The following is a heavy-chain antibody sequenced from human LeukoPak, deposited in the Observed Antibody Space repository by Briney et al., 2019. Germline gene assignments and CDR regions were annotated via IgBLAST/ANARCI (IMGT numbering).Heavy chain of an antibody. CDR1: GYTFTSYD. CDR2: MNPNSGNT. D-gene: IGHD6-13*01. CDR3: ARVDNIAAAEVY. V-gene: IGHV1-8*01. Sequence: ASVKVSCKASGYTFTSYDINWVRQATGQGLEWMGWMNPNSGNTGYAQKFQGRVTMTRNTSISTAYMELGSLRSEDTAVYYCARVDNIAAAEVYWGQGTLDTVSS. J-gene: IGHJ4*02.